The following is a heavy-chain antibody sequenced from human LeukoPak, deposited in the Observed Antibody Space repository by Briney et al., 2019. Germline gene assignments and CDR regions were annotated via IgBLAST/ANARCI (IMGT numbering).Heavy chain of an antibody. V-gene: IGHV3-7*01. CDR3: VYGLSGIAGTPY. D-gene: IGHD6-13*01. CDR2: ISENGSEE. J-gene: IGHJ4*02. Sequence: GGSLRLSCEASGFRISKSWMTWVRQSPGRGLEWVACISENGSEEKYLDSVKGRFTISRDNAKNSLYLQMNSLRAEDTAVYYCVYGLSGIAGTPYWGQGTLVTVSS. CDR1: GFRISKSW.